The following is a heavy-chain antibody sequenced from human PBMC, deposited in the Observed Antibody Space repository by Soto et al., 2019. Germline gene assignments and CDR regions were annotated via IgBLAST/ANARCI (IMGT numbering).Heavy chain of an antibody. CDR3: ASTYSTSWYWFDP. Sequence: QVTVKESVPLLGKPTETLTLPCTVSGFSLSNAGLGVSGIRQPPGKALEWLAHIFSNDEKSYSTSLKSRLTISKDTSKSQVVLTMTNMDPVDTATYYCASTYSTSWYWFDPWGQGTLVTVSS. D-gene: IGHD6-13*01. J-gene: IGHJ5*02. CDR2: IFSNDEK. CDR1: GFSLSNAGLG. V-gene: IGHV2-26*04.